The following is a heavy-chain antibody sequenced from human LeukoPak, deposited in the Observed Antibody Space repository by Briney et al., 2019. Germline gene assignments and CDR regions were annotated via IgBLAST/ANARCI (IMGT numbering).Heavy chain of an antibody. CDR1: GFSFSNYA. Sequence: GRSLRLSCAASGFSFSNYAMHWVRQAPGKGLEGGGVISYDGSNKYYADSVKGRFTISKDNSKNTLYLQMNSLRVEDTAVYYCAREADIVATIPDYWGQGTLVTVSS. J-gene: IGHJ4*02. D-gene: IGHD5-12*01. V-gene: IGHV3-30*04. CDR3: AREADIVATIPDY. CDR2: ISYDGSNK.